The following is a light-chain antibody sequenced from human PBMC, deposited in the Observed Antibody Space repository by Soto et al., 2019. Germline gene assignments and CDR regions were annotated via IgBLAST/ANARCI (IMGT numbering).Light chain of an antibody. CDR1: QSISSS. CDR3: QQTYSAPYT. Sequence: DIQMTQSPSSLSASVGDRVTITCRASQSISSSLNWYQQKPGIAPKLLIYAASSLKSGVPSRFSGSGSGTDFTLTISSLQPEDFATYFCQQTYSAPYTFGQGTKLEIK. CDR2: AAS. V-gene: IGKV1-39*01. J-gene: IGKJ2*01.